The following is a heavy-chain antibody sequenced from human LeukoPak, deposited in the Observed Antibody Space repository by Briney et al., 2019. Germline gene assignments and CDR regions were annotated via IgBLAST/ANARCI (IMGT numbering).Heavy chain of an antibody. CDR2: INPNSGGT. CDR3: ARAVNWNGGDFDY. Sequence: ASVKVSCKASGYTFTGYYMHWVRQAPGQGLEWMGWINPNSGGTNYAQKFQGRGTMTRDTSISTAYMELSRLRSDDTAVYYCARAVNWNGGDFDYWGQGTLVTVSS. J-gene: IGHJ4*02. CDR1: GYTFTGYY. V-gene: IGHV1-2*02. D-gene: IGHD1-20*01.